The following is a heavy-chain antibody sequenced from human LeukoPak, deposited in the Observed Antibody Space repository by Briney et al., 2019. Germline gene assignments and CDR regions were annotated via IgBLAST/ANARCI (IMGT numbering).Heavy chain of an antibody. CDR2: VDPNSGNT. D-gene: IGHD6-13*01. Sequence: ASVKVSCKASGSTFTSYDINWVREATGQGLEWMGWVDPNSGNTAYSQKFQGRVTMTRDMSTSTVYMELSSLRSEDTAVYYCARGRGGSSWSKQNWFDPWGQGTLVTVSS. J-gene: IGHJ5*02. CDR1: GSTFTSYD. CDR3: ARGRGGSSWSKQNWFDP. V-gene: IGHV1-8*02.